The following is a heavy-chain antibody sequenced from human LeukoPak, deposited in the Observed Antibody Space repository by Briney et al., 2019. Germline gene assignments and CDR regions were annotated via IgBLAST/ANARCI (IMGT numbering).Heavy chain of an antibody. Sequence: GGSLRLSCAASGFTFSSYWMSWVRQAPGKGPEWVALIWHDGSKKYYADSVKGRFTISRDDSKNTLFLQMNSLRAEDTALYYCARDAGNYDSGTSRFDYWGQGTLVTLSS. CDR1: GFTFSSYW. V-gene: IGHV3-33*08. CDR3: ARDAGNYDSGTSRFDY. CDR2: IWHDGSKK. D-gene: IGHD3-10*01. J-gene: IGHJ4*02.